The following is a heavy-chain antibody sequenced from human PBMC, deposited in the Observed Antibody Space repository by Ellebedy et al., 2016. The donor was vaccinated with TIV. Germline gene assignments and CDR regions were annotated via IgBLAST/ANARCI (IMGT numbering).Heavy chain of an antibody. J-gene: IGHJ4*02. CDR1: GFTFSSYA. Sequence: GGSLRLXCAASGFTFSSYAMSWVRQAPGKGLEWVSAISGSGGSTYYADSVKGRFTISRDNSKNTLYLQMNSLRAEDTAVYYCAKDPTDGSGSYLDYWGQGTLVTVSS. V-gene: IGHV3-23*01. CDR2: ISGSGGST. D-gene: IGHD3-10*01. CDR3: AKDPTDGSGSYLDY.